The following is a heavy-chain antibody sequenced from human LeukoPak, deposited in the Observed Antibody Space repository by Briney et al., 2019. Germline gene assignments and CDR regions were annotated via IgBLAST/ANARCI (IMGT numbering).Heavy chain of an antibody. D-gene: IGHD2-21*02. CDR1: GGSISSGGFY. CDR3: ARDQVVTENYYGMDV. Sequence: PSETLSLTCTVSGGSISSGGFYWSWIRQHPGKGLEWIGYIYYSGSTYYNPSLKSRLTISVDTSKNQFYLKLSSVTAADTAVYYCARDQVVTENYYGMDVWGQGTTVTVSS. CDR2: IYYSGST. V-gene: IGHV4-31*03. J-gene: IGHJ6*02.